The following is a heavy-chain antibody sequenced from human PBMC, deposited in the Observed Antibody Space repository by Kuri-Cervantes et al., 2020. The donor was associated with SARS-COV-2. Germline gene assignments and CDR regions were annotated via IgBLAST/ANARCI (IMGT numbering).Heavy chain of an antibody. D-gene: IGHD6-19*01. CDR1: GGSISSYY. CDR3: ARVRSSGPIDY. V-gene: IGHV4-4*07. J-gene: IGHJ4*02. Sequence: ESLKISCTVSGGSISSYYWSWIRQPAGKGLEWIGRIYTSGSTNYNPSLKSRATMSVDTSKNQFSLKLSSVTAADTAVYYCARVRSSGPIDYWGQGALVTVSS. CDR2: IYTSGST.